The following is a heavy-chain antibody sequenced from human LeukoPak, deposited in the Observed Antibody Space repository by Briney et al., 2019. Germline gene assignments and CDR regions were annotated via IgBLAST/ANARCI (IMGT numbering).Heavy chain of an antibody. CDR2: IYYSGST. CDR3: ARVPYGSGSFYYYYYMDV. CDR1: GGSISSSSYY. V-gene: IGHV4-39*07. J-gene: IGHJ6*03. Sequence: SETLSLTCTVSGGSISSSSYYWGWIRQPPGKGLEWIGSIYYSGSTYYNPSLKSRVTISVDTSKNQFSLKLSSVTAADTAVYYCARVPYGSGSFYYYYYMDVWGKGTTVTVSS. D-gene: IGHD3-10*01.